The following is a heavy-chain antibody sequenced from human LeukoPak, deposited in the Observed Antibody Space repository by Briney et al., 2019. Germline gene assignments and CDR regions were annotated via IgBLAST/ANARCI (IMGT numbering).Heavy chain of an antibody. CDR3: ATGGLRGYSYGYRFDY. J-gene: IGHJ4*02. V-gene: IGHV4-34*01. CDR1: GGSFSGYY. Sequence: PSETLSLTCAVYGGSFSGYYWSWTRQPPGKGLEWIGEINHSGSTNYNPSLKSRVTISVDTSKNQFSLKLSSVTAADTAVYYCATGGLRGYSYGYRFDYWGQGTLVTVSS. CDR2: INHSGST. D-gene: IGHD5-18*01.